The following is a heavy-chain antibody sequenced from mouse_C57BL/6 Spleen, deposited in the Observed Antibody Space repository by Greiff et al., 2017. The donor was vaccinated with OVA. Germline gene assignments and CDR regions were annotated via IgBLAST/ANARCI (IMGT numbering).Heavy chain of an antibody. CDR1: GFTFSSYA. V-gene: IGHV5-9-1*02. D-gene: IGHD1-1*01. CDR2: ISSGGDYI. CDR3: TREGIITTVVPWYFDV. Sequence: EVMLVESGEGLVKPGGSLKLSCAASGFTFSSYAMSWVRQTPEKRLEWVAYISSGGDYIYYADTVKGRFTISRDNARNTLYLQMSSLKSEDTAMYYCTREGIITTVVPWYFDVWGTGTTVTVSS. J-gene: IGHJ1*03.